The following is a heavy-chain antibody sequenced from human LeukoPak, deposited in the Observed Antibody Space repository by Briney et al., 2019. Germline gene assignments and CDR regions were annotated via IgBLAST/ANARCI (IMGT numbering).Heavy chain of an antibody. J-gene: IGHJ4*02. V-gene: IGHV3-66*01. D-gene: IGHD3-9*01. CDR3: ARAPSYDILTGSPFDY. CDR1: GFSFTNSW. Sequence: GGSLRLSCAASGFSFTNSWMSWVRQAPGKGLEWVSVIYSGGSTYYADAVRGKFTISKEHSNNTMYLQMNSLRADDKAVYYCARAPSYDILTGSPFDYWGQGTLVTVSS. CDR2: IYSGGST.